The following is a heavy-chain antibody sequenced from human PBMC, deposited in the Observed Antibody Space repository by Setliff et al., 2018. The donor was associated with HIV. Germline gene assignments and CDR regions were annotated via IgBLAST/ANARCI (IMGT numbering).Heavy chain of an antibody. Sequence: PSETLSLTCTVSGGSISSSSYYWAWIRQPPGKGLEWIGNIYYSGSTCYNPSLKSRGALSVDTSKNQFSLRLSSVTAADTAVYYCARSPSILGNFVVVETALLPSSPFFDSWGPGTLVTVSS. D-gene: IGHD2-15*01. V-gene: IGHV4-39*01. CDR2: IYYSGST. CDR3: ARSPSILGNFVVVETALLPSSPFFDS. J-gene: IGHJ4*02. CDR1: GGSISSSSYY.